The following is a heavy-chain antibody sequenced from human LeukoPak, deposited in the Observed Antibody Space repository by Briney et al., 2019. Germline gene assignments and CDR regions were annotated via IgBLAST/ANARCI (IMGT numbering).Heavy chain of an antibody. V-gene: IGHV4-59*08. J-gene: IGHJ4*02. D-gene: IGHD1-26*01. CDR2: IFHSGFT. CDR1: GGSISSYY. CDR3: ARRGATGYYFDY. Sequence: SETLSLTCTVSGGSISSYYWSWIRQPPGKGLEWIGYIFHSGFTNYNPSLKNRRTISVDTSKNQFSLKLNSVSAADTAVYYCARRGATGYYFDYWGQGTLVTVSS.